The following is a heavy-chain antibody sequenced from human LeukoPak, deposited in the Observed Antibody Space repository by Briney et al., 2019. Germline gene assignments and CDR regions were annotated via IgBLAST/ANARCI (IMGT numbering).Heavy chain of an antibody. CDR3: ARVWLRYHLDY. CDR2: IYHSGST. D-gene: IGHD5-12*01. Sequence: PSETLSLTCTVSGGSISSGGYYWSWIRQPPGKGLEWIGYIYHSGSTNYNPSLKSRVTISVDKSKNQFSLKLSSVTAADTAVYYCARVWLRYHLDYWGQGTLVTVSS. J-gene: IGHJ4*02. CDR1: GGSISSGGYY. V-gene: IGHV4-30-2*01.